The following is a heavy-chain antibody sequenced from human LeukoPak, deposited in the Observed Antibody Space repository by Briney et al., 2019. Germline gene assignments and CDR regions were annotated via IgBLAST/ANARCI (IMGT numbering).Heavy chain of an antibody. Sequence: PGGSLRLSCAASGFTFSSYSMNWVRQAPGKGLEWVSSISSSSSYIYYADSVKGRFTISRDNAKNSLYLQMNSLRAEDTAVYYCARVNGYCSGGSCYSGAFDIWGQGTMVTVSP. V-gene: IGHV3-21*01. CDR1: GFTFSSYS. CDR2: ISSSSSYI. J-gene: IGHJ3*02. CDR3: ARVNGYCSGGSCYSGAFDI. D-gene: IGHD2-15*01.